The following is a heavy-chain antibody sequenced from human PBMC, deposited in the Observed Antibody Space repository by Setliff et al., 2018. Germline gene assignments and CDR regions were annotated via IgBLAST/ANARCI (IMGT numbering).Heavy chain of an antibody. J-gene: IGHJ4*02. Sequence: SETLSLTCAVYGGSFSGYYWNWIRQPPGKGLEWIGSIYYSGSTYYNPSLKSRVTISVDTAKNQFSLELRAVTAADTALYYCARENGYCSGGACYFMFDYWGQGTLVTVSS. CDR2: IYYSGST. V-gene: IGHV4-34*01. D-gene: IGHD2-15*01. CDR3: ARENGYCSGGACYFMFDY. CDR1: GGSFSGYY.